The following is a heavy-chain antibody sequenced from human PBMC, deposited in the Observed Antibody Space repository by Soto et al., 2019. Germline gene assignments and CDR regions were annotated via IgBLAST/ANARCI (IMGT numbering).Heavy chain of an antibody. CDR2: VSHDGRNT. CDR1: GFTFSDYA. V-gene: IGHV3-30*03. CDR3: ATGGRQWLVTSDFNY. D-gene: IGHD6-19*01. Sequence: VQLVESGGGVVQPGRSLRLSCAASGFTFSDYAMHWVRQAPGKGLEWVAVVSHDGRNTHYADSVKGRFTISRDSSKNTVCLEVTSRRAEDTAAYYCATGGRQWLVTSDFNYWGQGALVTVSS. J-gene: IGHJ4*02.